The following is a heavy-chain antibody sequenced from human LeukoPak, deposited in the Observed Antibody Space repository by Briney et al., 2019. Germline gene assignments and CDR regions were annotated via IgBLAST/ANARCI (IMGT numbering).Heavy chain of an antibody. CDR3: AKKGYSSGWYSGPFDC. CDR2: IGGSGGST. CDR1: GFTFSSYA. V-gene: IGHV3-23*01. J-gene: IGHJ4*02. Sequence: GGSLRLSCAASGFTFSSYAMSWVRQAPGKGLESVSAIGGSGGSTYYADSVKGRFTISRDNSKNTLYLQMNSLRAEDTAVYYCAKKGYSSGWYSGPFDCWGQGTLVTVSS. D-gene: IGHD6-19*01.